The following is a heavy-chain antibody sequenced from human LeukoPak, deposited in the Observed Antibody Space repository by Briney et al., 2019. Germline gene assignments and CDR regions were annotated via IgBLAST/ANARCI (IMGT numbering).Heavy chain of an antibody. CDR1: GGSISSGGYY. J-gene: IGHJ5*02. CDR2: IYYSGST. D-gene: IGHD6-19*01. Sequence: SETLSLTCTVSGGSISSGGYYWSWIRQHPGKGLEWIGYIYYSGSTYCNPSLKSRVTISVDTSKNQFSLKLSSVTAADTAVYYCARLSSEVAVHPWGQGTLVTVSS. V-gene: IGHV4-31*03. CDR3: ARLSSEVAVHP.